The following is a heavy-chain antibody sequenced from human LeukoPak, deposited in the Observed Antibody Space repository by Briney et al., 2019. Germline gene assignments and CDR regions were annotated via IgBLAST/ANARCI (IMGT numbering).Heavy chain of an antibody. D-gene: IGHD6-13*01. CDR2: INAGDGNT. V-gene: IGHV1-3*01. Sequence: ASVKVSCKASGYTFTSYAMHWVRQAPGQRLEWMGWINAGDGNTKYSQKFQGRVTITRDTSASTAYMELSSLRSEDTAVYYCARGRGLYSSSWYVDWFDPWGQGTLVTVSS. J-gene: IGHJ5*02. CDR3: ARGRGLYSSSWYVDWFDP. CDR1: GYTFTSYA.